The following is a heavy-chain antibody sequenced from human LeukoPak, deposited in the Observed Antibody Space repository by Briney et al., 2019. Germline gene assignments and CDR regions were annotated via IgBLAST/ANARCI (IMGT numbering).Heavy chain of an antibody. CDR1: GYSISSGYY. CDR3: ARVCASSGDCLFDY. J-gene: IGHJ4*02. D-gene: IGHD2-21*01. CDR2: IYHSGST. V-gene: IGHV4-38-2*02. Sequence: SETLSLTCTVSGYSISSGYYWGWIRQPPGKGLEWIGSIYHSGSTYYNPSLKSRVTISVDTSKNQFSLKLSSVTAADTAVYYCARVCASSGDCLFDYWGQGNLVTVSS.